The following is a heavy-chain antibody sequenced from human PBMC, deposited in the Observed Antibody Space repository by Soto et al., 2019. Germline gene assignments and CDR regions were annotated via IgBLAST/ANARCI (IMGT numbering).Heavy chain of an antibody. J-gene: IGHJ4*02. Sequence: PSETLSLTCAVYGGSFSGYYWNWTRQPPGKGLEWIGEINHSGGTNYNPSLKSRVTISLDTSKNQFSLKLSSVTAADTAVYYCARGHYDFWSGYRPRGHFDYWGQGTLVTVSS. CDR3: ARGHYDFWSGYRPRGHFDY. CDR2: INHSGGT. D-gene: IGHD3-3*01. V-gene: IGHV4-34*01. CDR1: GGSFSGYY.